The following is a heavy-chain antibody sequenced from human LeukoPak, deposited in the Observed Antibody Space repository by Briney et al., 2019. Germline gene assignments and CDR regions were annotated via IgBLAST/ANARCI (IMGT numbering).Heavy chain of an antibody. D-gene: IGHD3-10*01. CDR3: ARPTVRGFGY. Sequence: SETLSLTCAVYGGSFSGYYWSWIRQPPGKGLEWIGEINHSGSTNYNPSLKSRVTISVDTSKNQFSLKLSSVTAADTAVYYCARPTVRGFGYWGQGTLVTVSS. CDR2: INHSGST. CDR1: GGSFSGYY. V-gene: IGHV4-34*01. J-gene: IGHJ4*02.